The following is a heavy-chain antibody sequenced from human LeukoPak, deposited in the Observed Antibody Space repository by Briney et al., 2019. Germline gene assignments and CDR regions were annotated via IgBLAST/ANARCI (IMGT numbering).Heavy chain of an antibody. Sequence: GESPKTSRKGSGYSFNNFWIGWVRPTPGKGLEGMGIFYPGDSDPRYRPSSQGQDTTSADKSISTAYLQWSSLKASDTAMYYWARRARNPRNGSYFDYWGQGTLVTVSS. CDR2: FYPGDSDP. CDR1: GYSFNNFW. D-gene: IGHD6-6*01. V-gene: IGHV5-51*01. CDR3: ARRARNPRNGSYFDY. J-gene: IGHJ4*02.